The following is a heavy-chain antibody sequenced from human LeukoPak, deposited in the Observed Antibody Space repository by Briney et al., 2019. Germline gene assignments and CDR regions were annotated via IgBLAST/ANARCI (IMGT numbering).Heavy chain of an antibody. J-gene: IGHJ3*02. CDR2: ISTSGST. CDR1: GGSISSYY. V-gene: IGHV4-4*07. Sequence: SETLSLTCTVSGGSISSYYWIWIRQPAGKGLEWIGRISTSGSTNYNPSLKSRVTMSVDTSKNQFSLKLSSVTAADPAVYYCAREAPLYYDSSGYYHPDAFDIWGQGTMVTVSS. D-gene: IGHD3-22*01. CDR3: AREAPLYYDSSGYYHPDAFDI.